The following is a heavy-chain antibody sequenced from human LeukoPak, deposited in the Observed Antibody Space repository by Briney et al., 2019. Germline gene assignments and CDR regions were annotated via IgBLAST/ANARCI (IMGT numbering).Heavy chain of an antibody. J-gene: IGHJ6*03. CDR3: ARALYYDILTGHGDYYYMDV. V-gene: IGHV3-23*01. Sequence: GGSLRLSCAASGFTFSSYDMSWVRQAPGKGLEWVSAISGSGGSTYYADSVKGRFTISRDNSKSTLYLQMNSLRAEDTAVYYCARALYYDILTGHGDYYYMDVWGKGTTVTVSS. CDR1: GFTFSSYD. CDR2: ISGSGGST. D-gene: IGHD3-9*01.